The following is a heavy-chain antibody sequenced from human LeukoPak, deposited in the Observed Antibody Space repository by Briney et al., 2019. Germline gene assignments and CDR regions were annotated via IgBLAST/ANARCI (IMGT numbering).Heavy chain of an antibody. Sequence: GGSLRLSCAASGCIFSRYWMARVGQAAGKGREWVANIKGDESARHQADSVKGRFTISRDNTRNSLYLQMTNLRGDDTAVYYCARDVVGSLDYWGQGTLVTVSS. J-gene: IGHJ4*02. D-gene: IGHD1-26*01. V-gene: IGHV3-7*01. CDR2: IKGDESAR. CDR1: GCIFSRYW. CDR3: ARDVVGSLDY.